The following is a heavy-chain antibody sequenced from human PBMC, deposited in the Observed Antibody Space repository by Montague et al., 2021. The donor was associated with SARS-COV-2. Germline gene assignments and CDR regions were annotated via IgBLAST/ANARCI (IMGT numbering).Heavy chain of an antibody. CDR3: ARLAGFHTYFAFDV. D-gene: IGHD2/OR15-2a*01. Sequence: SGRTSYNPSLKSRVTMSVDASENHFSLKVTSVTVADTAAYYCARLAGFHTYFAFDVWCQGTTV. J-gene: IGHJ6*02. CDR2: SGRT. V-gene: IGHV4-59*08.